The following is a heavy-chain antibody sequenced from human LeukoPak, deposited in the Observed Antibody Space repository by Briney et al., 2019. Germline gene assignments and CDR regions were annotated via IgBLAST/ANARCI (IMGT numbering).Heavy chain of an antibody. Sequence: AASVTVSCKASGYTFTGYYMHWVRQAPGQGLEWMGWINPNSGGTNYAQKFQGRVTMTRDTSISTAYMELSRLRSDDTAVYYCARDSASIMVATPWDFDYWGQGSLVTVSS. J-gene: IGHJ4*02. D-gene: IGHD5-12*01. CDR2: INPNSGGT. CDR1: GYTFTGYY. V-gene: IGHV1-2*02. CDR3: ARDSASIMVATPWDFDY.